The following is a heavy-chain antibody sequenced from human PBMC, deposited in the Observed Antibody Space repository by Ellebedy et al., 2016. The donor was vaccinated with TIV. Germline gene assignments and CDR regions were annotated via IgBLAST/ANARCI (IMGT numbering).Heavy chain of an antibody. CDR1: GFTFSTFS. Sequence: PGGSLRLSCAASGFTFSTFSINWVRQAPGKGLEWVSSISSSSGYIYYTDSVKGRFTISRDNAKNSLYLQMNSLRAEDTAVYYCARAIVVVPVAISSRDDIYYYGMDVWGQGTTVTVSS. CDR3: ARAIVVVPVAISSRDDIYYYGMDV. J-gene: IGHJ6*02. D-gene: IGHD2-2*01. CDR2: ISSSSGYI. V-gene: IGHV3-21*01.